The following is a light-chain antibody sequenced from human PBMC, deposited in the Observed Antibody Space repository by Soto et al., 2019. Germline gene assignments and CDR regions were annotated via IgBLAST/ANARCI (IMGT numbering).Light chain of an antibody. J-gene: IGKJ2*01. V-gene: IGKV3-15*01. CDR2: GAS. CDR3: QQYHNWPPQYT. Sequence: VMTQSPASLSVSPGDGATLSCRASQSVASNVAWYQQKPGQGPRLLIHGASTRAVGVPARFSGSGSGTDFTLTISSLQSEDFAVYYCQQYHNWPPQYTFGQGTKLQIK. CDR1: QSVASN.